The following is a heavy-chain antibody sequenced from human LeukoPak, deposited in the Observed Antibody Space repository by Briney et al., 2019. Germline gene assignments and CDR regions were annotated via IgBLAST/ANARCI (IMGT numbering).Heavy chain of an antibody. D-gene: IGHD2-2*01. CDR2: IFYSGNT. J-gene: IGHJ3*02. CDR1: GGSINSSSYY. Sequence: PSETLSLTCTVSGGSINSSSYYWGWIRQPPGKGLEWIGSIFYSGNTYDNPSLKSRVTISVDTSKNQFSLKLSSVTAADTAVYYCASGDCTTTSCYDDGFDIWGQGTMVTVSS. CDR3: ASGDCTTTSCYDDGFDI. V-gene: IGHV4-39*07.